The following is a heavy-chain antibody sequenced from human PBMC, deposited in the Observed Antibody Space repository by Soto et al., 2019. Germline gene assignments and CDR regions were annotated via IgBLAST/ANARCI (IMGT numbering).Heavy chain of an antibody. J-gene: IGHJ4*02. V-gene: IGHV5-51*01. Sequence: GESLKISCKVSGYSFTTYWIGWVRQIPGKGLEWMGIIYPGDSDTRYSPSFQGQVTISADKTISTAYLQWSSLKASDTAIYYCATGGYCSGTRCYNFFDYWGQGTLVTVSS. CDR2: IYPGDSDT. D-gene: IGHD2-2*02. CDR3: ATGGYCSGTRCYNFFDY. CDR1: GYSFTTYW.